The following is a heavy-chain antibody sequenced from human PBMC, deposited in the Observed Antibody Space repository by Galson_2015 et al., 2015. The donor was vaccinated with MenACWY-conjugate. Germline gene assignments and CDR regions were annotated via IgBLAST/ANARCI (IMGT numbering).Heavy chain of an antibody. V-gene: IGHV5-51*01. Sequence: QSGAEVKKPGESLKISCKGSGYSFTSYYIGWVRQMPGKGLEWMGIINPGDSDTRYRPSSQGQVTISADKSISTAYQQWSSLKASDTAIYYCARQNEDSSGWKEFDYWGQGTLVTVSS. CDR3: ARQNEDSSGWKEFDY. D-gene: IGHD6-19*01. CDR1: GYSFTSYY. J-gene: IGHJ4*02. CDR2: INPGDSDT.